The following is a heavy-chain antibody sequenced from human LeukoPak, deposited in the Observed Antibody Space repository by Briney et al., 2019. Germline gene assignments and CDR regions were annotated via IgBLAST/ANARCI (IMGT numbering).Heavy chain of an antibody. D-gene: IGHD3-22*01. CDR3: ARGAHYHDSSQGYDY. CDR2: INPNSGGT. J-gene: IGHJ4*02. V-gene: IGHV1-2*02. Sequence: GASVKVSCKASGYTFTGYYMHWVRQAPGQGLEWMGWINPNSGGTNYAQKFQGRVAMTRDTSISTAYMELSRLRSDDTAVYYCARGAHYHDSSQGYDYWGQGTLVTVSS. CDR1: GYTFTGYY.